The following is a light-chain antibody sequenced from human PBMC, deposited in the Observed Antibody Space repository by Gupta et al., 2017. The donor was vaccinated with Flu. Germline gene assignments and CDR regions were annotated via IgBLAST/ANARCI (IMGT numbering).Light chain of an antibody. J-gene: IGLJ1*01. Sequence: QSVLAQPPSTSETPGQRVTISCSGSTSNIGINTVNWYQQLTGTAPKLRFQSDYQRPSGVPVRFSASKSGTSASLAISGLQSEDEADYYCAAWDISLSVYVFGTGTKVTVL. CDR1: TSNIGINT. CDR2: SDY. CDR3: AAWDISLSVYV. V-gene: IGLV1-44*01.